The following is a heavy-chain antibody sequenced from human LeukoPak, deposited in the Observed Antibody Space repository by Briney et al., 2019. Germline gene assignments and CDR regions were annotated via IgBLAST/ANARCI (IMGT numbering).Heavy chain of an antibody. CDR2: IKQDGGEK. CDR3: ERCGYSHGYGWGGGYYYYYMDV. CDR1: GFTFSSYA. J-gene: IGHJ6*03. D-gene: IGHD5-18*01. V-gene: IGHV3-7*01. Sequence: QSGGSLRLSCAASGFTFSSYAMHWVRQAPGKGLEWVANIKQDGGEKYYVDSVKGRFTISRDNAKNSLYLQMNSLRAEDTAVYYCERCGYSHGYGWGGGYYYYYMDVWGKGTTVTVSS.